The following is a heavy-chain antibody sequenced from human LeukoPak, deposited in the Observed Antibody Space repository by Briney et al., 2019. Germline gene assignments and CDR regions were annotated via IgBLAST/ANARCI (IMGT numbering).Heavy chain of an antibody. CDR3: ARRSARPTVVTPFAFDI. CDR2: IYPGDSDT. J-gene: IGHJ3*02. Sequence: GESLKISCKGSGYSFTSYWIGWVRQMPGKGLEWMGIIYPGDSDTRYSPSFQGQVTISADKSISTAYLQWSSLKASDTAMYYCARRSARPTVVTPFAFDIWGQGTMVTVSS. CDR1: GYSFTSYW. D-gene: IGHD4-23*01. V-gene: IGHV5-51*01.